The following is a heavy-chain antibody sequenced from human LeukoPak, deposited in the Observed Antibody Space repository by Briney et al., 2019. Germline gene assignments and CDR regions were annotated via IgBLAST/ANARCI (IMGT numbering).Heavy chain of an antibody. V-gene: IGHV3-66*02. CDR2: IYTDGSR. CDR3: ARVDTGRGGGWVPFDY. D-gene: IGHD3-10*01. CDR1: GLAVGSNY. Sequence: PGGSLRLSCAASGLAVGSNYMTWVRQDPGKGLQWVSVIYTDGSRYYADSVKGRFTISRDNSKNTVYLQMNSLRSEDTAVYYCARVDTGRGGGWVPFDYWGQGTLVTVSS. J-gene: IGHJ4*02.